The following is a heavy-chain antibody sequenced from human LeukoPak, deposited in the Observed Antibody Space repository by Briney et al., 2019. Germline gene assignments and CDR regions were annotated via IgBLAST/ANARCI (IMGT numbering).Heavy chain of an antibody. V-gene: IGHV4-39*01. CDR3: ARQEWQQLVIIDY. J-gene: IGHJ4*02. CDR1: GGSISSSSYY. D-gene: IGHD6-13*01. CDR2: VYYSGST. Sequence: SETLSLTCTVSGGSISSSSYYWGWIRQPPGKGLEWIGSVYYSGSTYYNPSLKSRVTISVDMSKKQFSLKLSSVTAADTAVYYCARQEWQQLVIIDYWGQGTLVTVSS.